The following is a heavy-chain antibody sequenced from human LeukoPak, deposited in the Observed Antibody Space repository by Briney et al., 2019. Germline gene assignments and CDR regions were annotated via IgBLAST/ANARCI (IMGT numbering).Heavy chain of an antibody. J-gene: IGHJ3*02. D-gene: IGHD2-21*01. CDR1: GFSFRDNY. V-gene: IGHV3-11*01. CDR2: ISSSGISI. CDR3: AREIVSHVGRDLDI. Sequence: GGSLRLSCVASGFSFRDNYMNWIREVPGKGLERTSSISSSGISISYAGSIRGRFIISRDNAKNSLYLQMNSLRVEDTAVYYCAREIVSHVGRDLDIWGRGTMVTVSS.